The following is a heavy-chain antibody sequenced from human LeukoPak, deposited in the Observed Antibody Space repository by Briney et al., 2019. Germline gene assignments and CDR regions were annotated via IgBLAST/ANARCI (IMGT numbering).Heavy chain of an antibody. Sequence: GGSLRLSCAASGFTFSSYAMHWVRQAPGKGLDYFSAISSNGGSTYYANSVKGRFTISRGNSKNTLYLQMGSLRAEDMAVYYCARPDYDFWSGYRYWGQGTLVTVSS. D-gene: IGHD3-3*01. V-gene: IGHV3-64*01. CDR3: ARPDYDFWSGYRY. CDR1: GFTFSSYA. J-gene: IGHJ4*02. CDR2: ISSNGGST.